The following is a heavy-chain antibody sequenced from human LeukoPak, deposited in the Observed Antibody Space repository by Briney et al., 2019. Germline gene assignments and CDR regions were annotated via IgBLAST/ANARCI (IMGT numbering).Heavy chain of an antibody. CDR1: GFTFSSYG. CDR3: AKAGQWLVPDWYFDL. Sequence: GGSLRLSCAASGFTFSSYGMSWVRQAPGKGLEWVSGISGSGGYTYYADSVKGRFTISRDNSKNTLYLQMNSLRAEDTAVYYCAKAGQWLVPDWYFDLWGRGTLVTVSS. CDR2: ISGSGGYT. D-gene: IGHD6-19*01. J-gene: IGHJ2*01. V-gene: IGHV3-23*01.